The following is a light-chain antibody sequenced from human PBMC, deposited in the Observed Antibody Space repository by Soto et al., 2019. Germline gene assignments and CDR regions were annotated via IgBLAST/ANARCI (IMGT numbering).Light chain of an antibody. J-gene: IGKJ1*01. Sequence: IHLPQSPASLSAAVVHGVTITCRASQGIGNDLVWYQQKPGKPPKVLIYGASNLQSGVPPRFSGSGSGTDFTLAISSLQPEDSATYYCLQDINYPRTFGKGTKVDIK. CDR1: QGIGND. CDR3: LQDINYPRT. CDR2: GAS. V-gene: IGKV1-6*01.